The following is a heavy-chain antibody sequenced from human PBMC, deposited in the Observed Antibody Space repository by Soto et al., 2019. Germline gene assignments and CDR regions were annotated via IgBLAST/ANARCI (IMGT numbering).Heavy chain of an antibody. CDR2: IHSNGNT. CDR3: ARVRQYGDYVDH. Sequence: QVQLQETGPGLVKPSQTLSLTCTVSGDSIRSIGFYWSWIRQHPAKGLEWIGYIHSNGNTLYDPSLKNRSTISFGTSYQQFTLKLRSVTAADTAVYFCARVRQYGDYVDHWGQGTLVAVSA. J-gene: IGHJ4*02. V-gene: IGHV4-31*03. CDR1: GDSIRSIGFY. D-gene: IGHD4-17*01.